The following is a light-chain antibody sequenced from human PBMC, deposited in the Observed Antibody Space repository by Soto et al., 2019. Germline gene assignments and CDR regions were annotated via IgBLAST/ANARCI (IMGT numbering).Light chain of an antibody. J-gene: IGKJ4*01. V-gene: IGKV3-11*01. Sequence: EIVLTQSPATLSLSPGERATLSCRASQSVSSYLAWYQQKPGQAPRLLIYDASNRATGIPARFSGSGSGTDLTLTISSLEPEDFAVYYCQQRSNLGLTFGGGTKVDIK. CDR1: QSVSSY. CDR3: QQRSNLGLT. CDR2: DAS.